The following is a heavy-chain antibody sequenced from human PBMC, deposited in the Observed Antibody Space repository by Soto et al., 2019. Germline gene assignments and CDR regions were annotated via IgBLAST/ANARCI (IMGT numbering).Heavy chain of an antibody. J-gene: IGHJ4*02. Sequence: QVQLVQSGAEVKKPGSSVKVSCKASVGTFSSYAISWVRQAPGQGLEWMGVIIPIFGTANYAQKFQGRVTINADESPSTAYIELSSLRSEDTAVYYCELLVGVYCGGDCSMHYFDYWGQGTLVTVSS. V-gene: IGHV1-69*01. CDR3: ELLVGVYCGGDCSMHYFDY. D-gene: IGHD2-21*02. CDR2: IIPIFGTA. CDR1: VGTFSSYA.